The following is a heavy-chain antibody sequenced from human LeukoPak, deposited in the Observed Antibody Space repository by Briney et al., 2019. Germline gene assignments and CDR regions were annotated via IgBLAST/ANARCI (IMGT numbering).Heavy chain of an antibody. D-gene: IGHD4-17*01. CDR1: GFTFSSYG. J-gene: IGHJ4*02. Sequence: GGSLRLSCAASGFTFSSYGMHWVRQAPGKGLEGVAVISYDGSNKYYADSVKGRFTISRDNSKNTLYLQMNSLRAEDTAVYYCASPTYDYGDYVFDYWGQGTLVTVSS. CDR2: ISYDGSNK. CDR3: ASPTYDYGDYVFDY. V-gene: IGHV3-30*03.